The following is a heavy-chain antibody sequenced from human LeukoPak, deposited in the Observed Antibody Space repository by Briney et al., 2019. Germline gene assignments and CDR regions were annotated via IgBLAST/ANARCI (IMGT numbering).Heavy chain of an antibody. CDR2: IYYSGST. V-gene: IGHV4-31*03. J-gene: IGHJ2*01. CDR3: ARGNYYNSRGHTLRYFDL. CDR1: GGSISSGGYY. D-gene: IGHD3-22*01. Sequence: SETLSLTCTVSGGSISSGGYYWSWIRQHPGKGLEWIGYIYYSGSTYYSPSLKSRVAISVDTSKNQFSLKLSSVTAADTAVYYCARGNYYNSRGHTLRYFDLWGRGTLVTVSS.